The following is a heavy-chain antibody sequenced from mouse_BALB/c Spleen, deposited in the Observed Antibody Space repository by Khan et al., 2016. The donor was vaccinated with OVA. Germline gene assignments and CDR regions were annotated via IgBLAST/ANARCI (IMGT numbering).Heavy chain of an antibody. J-gene: IGHJ3*01. CDR3: ARVGAYYRSDGWFSS. CDR1: GYTFTTYT. Sequence: VQLQQSGAELARPGASVKMSCKASGYTFTTYTMHWVKQRPGQGLEWIGYINPSTGYTNYNQKFKDKSTLTVDKSSSTAYMQLSSLTSDYSAVYYCARVGAYYRSDGWFSSWGQGTLVTVSA. V-gene: IGHV1-4*01. D-gene: IGHD2-14*01. CDR2: INPSTGYT.